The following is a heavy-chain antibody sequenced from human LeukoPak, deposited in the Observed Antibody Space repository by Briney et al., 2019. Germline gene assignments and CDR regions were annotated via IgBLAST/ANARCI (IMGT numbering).Heavy chain of an antibody. CDR2: INSDGRST. D-gene: IGHD6-19*01. CDR1: GLTFSTYW. V-gene: IGHV3-74*01. CDR3: AREGTSGWYYFDY. Sequence: GGSLRLSGAASGLTFSTYWMHWVRQAPGKGLVWVSRINSDGRSTTYADFVKGRFTISRDNAKNTLYLQMNSLRAEDTAVYYCAREGTSGWYYFDYWGQGTLVTVSS. J-gene: IGHJ4*02.